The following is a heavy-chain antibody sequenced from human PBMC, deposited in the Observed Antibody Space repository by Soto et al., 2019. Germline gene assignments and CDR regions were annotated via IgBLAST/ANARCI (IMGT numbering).Heavy chain of an antibody. D-gene: IGHD2-8*01. CDR1: GGTFSSYA. CDR2: IIPIFGTA. CDR3: LLGVYPQYYGMDV. Sequence: QVQLVQSGAEVKKPGSSVKVSCKASGGTFSSYAISWVRQAPGQGLEWMGGIIPIFGTANYAQKFQGRVTILEDESKTTAYTELSRLKSEGTGLYYLLLGVYPQYYGMDVWGQGTTVTVSS. J-gene: IGHJ6*02. V-gene: IGHV1-69*12.